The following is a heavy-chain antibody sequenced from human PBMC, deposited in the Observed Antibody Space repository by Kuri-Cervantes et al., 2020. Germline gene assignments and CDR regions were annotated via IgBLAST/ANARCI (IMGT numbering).Heavy chain of an antibody. CDR2: IVVGSGNT. CDR1: GFTFTSSA. V-gene: IGHV1-58*01. J-gene: IGHJ2*01. Sequence: SVKVSCKASGFTFTSSAVQWVRQARGQRLEWIGWIVVGSGNTNYAQKFQERVTITRDMSTSTAYMELSSLRSEDTAVYYCAASGSDDYGDYVSGWYFDLWGRSTLVTVSS. D-gene: IGHD4-17*01. CDR3: AASGSDDYGDYVSGWYFDL.